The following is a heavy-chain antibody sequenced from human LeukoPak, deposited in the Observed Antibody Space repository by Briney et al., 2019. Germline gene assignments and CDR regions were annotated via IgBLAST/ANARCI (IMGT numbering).Heavy chain of an antibody. CDR2: INPSIGTT. D-gene: IGHD1-26*01. CDR1: GYTFTNYY. CDR3: AKVVGASNGYFDY. V-gene: IGHV1-46*01. J-gene: IGHJ4*02. Sequence: ASAKVSCKASGYTFTNYYIHWVRQAPGQGLEWMGIINPSIGTTSYAQKFQGRVTMARDTSTSTVYMELSSLTSEDTAVYYCAKVVGASNGYFDYSGQGTLVTVSS.